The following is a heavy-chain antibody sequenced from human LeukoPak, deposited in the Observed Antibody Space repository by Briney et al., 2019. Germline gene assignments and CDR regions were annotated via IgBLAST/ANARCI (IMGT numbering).Heavy chain of an antibody. CDR3: TRDPYQPLLYGDY. Sequence: GGSLRLSCTASGFTFGDYAMSWVRQAPGKGLEWVGFIRSKAYGGTTEYAASVKGRFTISRDDSKSIAYLQMNSLKTEDTAVYYCTRDPYQPLLYGDYWGQGTLVTVSS. CDR2: IRSKAYGGTT. CDR1: GFTFGDYA. V-gene: IGHV3-49*04. D-gene: IGHD2-2*02. J-gene: IGHJ4*02.